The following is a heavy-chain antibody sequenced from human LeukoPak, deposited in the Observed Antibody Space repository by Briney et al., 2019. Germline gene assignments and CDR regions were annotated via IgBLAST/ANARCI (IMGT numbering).Heavy chain of an antibody. CDR3: ARGETLAVAGRVDY. D-gene: IGHD6-19*01. J-gene: IGHJ4*02. V-gene: IGHV1-69*05. Sequence: NYAQKFQGRVTITTDESTITAYMELTSLRSDDTAVYYCARGETLAVAGRVDYWGQGTLVTVSS.